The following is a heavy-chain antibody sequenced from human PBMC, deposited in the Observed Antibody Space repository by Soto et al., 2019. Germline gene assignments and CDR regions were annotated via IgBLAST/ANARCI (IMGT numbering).Heavy chain of an antibody. D-gene: IGHD3-9*01. J-gene: IGHJ4*02. CDR2: ISYDGSDI. V-gene: IGHV3-30-3*01. CDR1: GFTFSYYA. Sequence: QVQLVESGGGVVQPGRSLRLSCAASGFTFSYYAMHWVRQAPGKGLEWVAVISYDGSDIVYADSVKGRFTISRDNSKNTLFLQMNSLRAEDTAVYFCVRDRGHNAGYYELFAYWGQGTLFSVSS. CDR3: VRDRGHNAGYYELFAY.